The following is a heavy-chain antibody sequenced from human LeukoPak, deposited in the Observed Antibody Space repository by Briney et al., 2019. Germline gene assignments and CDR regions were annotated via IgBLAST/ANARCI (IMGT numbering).Heavy chain of an antibody. CDR1: GFTFGDYA. V-gene: IGHV3-49*04. CDR3: TRDGYNDYGDYGNFQH. Sequence: PGGSLRLSCTASGFTFGDYAMSWVRQAPGKGLEWVGFIRSKAYGGTTEYAASVKGRFTISRDDSKSIAYLQMNSLKTEDTAVYYCTRDGYNDYGDYGNFQHWGQGTLVTVSS. CDR2: IRSKAYGGTT. D-gene: IGHD4-17*01. J-gene: IGHJ1*01.